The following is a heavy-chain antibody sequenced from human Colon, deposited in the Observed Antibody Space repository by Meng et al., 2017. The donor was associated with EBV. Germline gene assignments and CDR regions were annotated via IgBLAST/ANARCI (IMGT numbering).Heavy chain of an antibody. D-gene: IGHD2-8*02. J-gene: IGHJ4*02. V-gene: IGHV4-34*12. CDR2: IIHGGSP. CDR1: GGSLSGSY. Sequence: GAGLFTPSETLSPSCPVKGGSLSGSYWNWIRQPPGKGLEWIGEIIHGGSPSYNPSLKSRVTISIDTSKNQLSLMLSSVTAADTAVYYCARRPTGIDYWGQGTLVTVFS. CDR3: ARRPTGIDY.